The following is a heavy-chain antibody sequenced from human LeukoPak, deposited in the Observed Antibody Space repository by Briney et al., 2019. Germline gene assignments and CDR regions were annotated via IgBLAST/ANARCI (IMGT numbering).Heavy chain of an antibody. CDR1: GFTFSSYG. V-gene: IGHV3-33*01. J-gene: IGHJ4*02. CDR3: TRGYYDSSGSIDY. Sequence: PGGSLRLSCAASGFTFSSYGMHWVRQAPGKGLEWVAVIWYGGSNKYYADSVKGRFTISRDNSKNTLYLQMNSLRAEDTAVYYCTRGYYDSSGSIDYWGQGTLVTVSS. CDR2: IWYGGSNK. D-gene: IGHD3-22*01.